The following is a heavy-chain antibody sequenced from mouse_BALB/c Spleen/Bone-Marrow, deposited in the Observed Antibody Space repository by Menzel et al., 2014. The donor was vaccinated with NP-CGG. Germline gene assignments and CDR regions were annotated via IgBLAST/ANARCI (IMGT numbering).Heavy chain of an antibody. CDR1: GFAFSSYD. CDR3: ARPLHYYGSSPFYAMDY. V-gene: IGHV5-12-1*01. D-gene: IGHD1-1*01. Sequence: EVMLVESGGGLVKPGGSLKLSCAASGFAFSSYDMSWVRQTPEKRLEWVAYISSGGGSTYYPDTVKGRFTISRDNAKNTLYLQMSSLKSEDTAMYYCARPLHYYGSSPFYAMDYWGQGTSVTVSS. CDR2: ISSGGGST. J-gene: IGHJ4*01.